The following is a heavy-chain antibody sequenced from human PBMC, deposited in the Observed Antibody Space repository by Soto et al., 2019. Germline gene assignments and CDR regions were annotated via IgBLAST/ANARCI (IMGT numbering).Heavy chain of an antibody. CDR2: ISAHSGNT. V-gene: IGHV1-18*01. CDR1: GYAFTTYG. CDR3: ATRTHGAY. J-gene: IGHJ4*01. Sequence: QVHLVQSGAEVKKPGASVKVSCKGSGYAFTTYGITWVRQAPGRGLEWVGWISAHSGNTNYAQKLQGRVTVTRDTSTSTAYMELTRLISDVTAVYSCATRTHGAYWRHRALFTFSS.